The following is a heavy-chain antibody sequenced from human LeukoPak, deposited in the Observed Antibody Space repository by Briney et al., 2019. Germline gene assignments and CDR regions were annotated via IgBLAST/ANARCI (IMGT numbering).Heavy chain of an antibody. D-gene: IGHD6-13*01. V-gene: IGHV1-2*02. J-gene: IGHJ4*02. CDR3: AREDSSSWFDY. CDR1: GSSFTGYF. CDR2: INPNTGDT. Sequence: ASVKVSCKASGSSFTGYFIHWVRQAPGQGLEWMGWINPNTGDTTYAPRFQGRVTMTRHKSISTAYMDLSRLTSDDTAVYYCAREDSSSWFDYWGQGTLVTVSS.